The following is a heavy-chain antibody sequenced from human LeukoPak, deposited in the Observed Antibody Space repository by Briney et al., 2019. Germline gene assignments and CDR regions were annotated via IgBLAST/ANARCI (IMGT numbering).Heavy chain of an antibody. CDR3: AKIVSDSGSYYNSPAFDY. CDR2: ITTTFYT. D-gene: IGHD3-10*01. CDR1: GFTFSSYS. V-gene: IGHV3-21*04. J-gene: IGHJ4*02. Sequence: GGSLRLSCAASGFTFSSYSFNWVRQVPGKGLEWVSSITTTFYTYYTDSVKGRFTISRDNAKNSLYLQMISLRAEDTAVYYCAKIVSDSGSYYNSPAFDYWGQGTLVTVSS.